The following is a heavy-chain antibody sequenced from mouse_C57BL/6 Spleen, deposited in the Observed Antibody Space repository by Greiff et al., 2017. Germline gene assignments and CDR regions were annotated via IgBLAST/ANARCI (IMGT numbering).Heavy chain of an antibody. D-gene: IGHD2-2*01. CDR2: ISSGSSTI. Sequence: EVMLVEPGGGLVKPGGSLKLSCAASGFTFSDYGMHWVRQAPEQGLEWVAYISSGSSTIYYADTVKGRFTISRDNATNTLFLQMTSLRSEDTAMYYCARRHRDGYDLDYWGQGTTLTVSS. CDR3: ARRHRDGYDLDY. J-gene: IGHJ2*01. CDR1: GFTFSDYG. V-gene: IGHV5-17*01.